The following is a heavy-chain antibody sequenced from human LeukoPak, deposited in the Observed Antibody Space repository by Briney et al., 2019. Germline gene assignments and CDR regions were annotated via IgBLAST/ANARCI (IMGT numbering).Heavy chain of an antibody. CDR1: VDSITTYY. J-gene: IGHJ4*02. CDR2: FYFSGIT. D-gene: IGHD2-15*01. CDR3: ARHECAGSCPADY. Sequence: PSETLSLTCTVSVDSITTYYWSWIRQPPGRGLEWIGYFYFSGITNYSPSLKSRVTISLDTSKNQFSLKLSSVTAADTAVYYCARHECAGSCPADYWGQGTLVTVSS. V-gene: IGHV4-59*01.